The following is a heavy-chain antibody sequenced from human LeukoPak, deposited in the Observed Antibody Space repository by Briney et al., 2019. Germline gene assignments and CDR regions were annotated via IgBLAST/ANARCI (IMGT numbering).Heavy chain of an antibody. CDR2: IYYSGST. Sequence: SETLSLTCTVSGGSISSYYWSWIRHPPGKGLEWIGYIYYSGSTNYNPSLTSRVTISVDTSKNHFSLKLSSVTAADTAVYYCAKNNMRGFFDYWGQGTLVTVSS. CDR3: AKNNMRGFFDY. D-gene: IGHD1/OR15-1a*01. V-gene: IGHV4-59*01. CDR1: GGSISSYY. J-gene: IGHJ4*02.